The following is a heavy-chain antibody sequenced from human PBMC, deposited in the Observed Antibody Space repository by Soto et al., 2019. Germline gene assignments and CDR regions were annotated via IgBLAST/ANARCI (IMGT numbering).Heavy chain of an antibody. CDR1: GGTFSSYA. Sequence: SVKVSCKASGGTFSSYAISWVRQAPGQGLEWMGGIIPIFGTANYAQKFQGRVTITADESTSTAYMELSSLRSEDTAVYYCARESRYCSGGSCYFRPGIGDWRQRTLVSVSS. J-gene: IGHJ4*02. CDR3: ARESRYCSGGSCYFRPGIGD. V-gene: IGHV1-69*13. D-gene: IGHD2-15*01. CDR2: IIPIFGTA.